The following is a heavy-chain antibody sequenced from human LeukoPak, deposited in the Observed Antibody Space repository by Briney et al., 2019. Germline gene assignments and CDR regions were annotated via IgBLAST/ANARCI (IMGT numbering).Heavy chain of an antibody. V-gene: IGHV1-69*13. D-gene: IGHD3-10*01. J-gene: IGHJ3*02. CDR2: IIPILGTA. Sequence: ASVKVSGKASGGTFSSYAISWVRQAPGQGLEWMGGIIPILGTANYAQKFQGRVTITADESTSTAYMELSSLRSEDTAVYYCAREEVPMVRGVSAFDIWGQGTMVTVSS. CDR1: GGTFSSYA. CDR3: AREEVPMVRGVSAFDI.